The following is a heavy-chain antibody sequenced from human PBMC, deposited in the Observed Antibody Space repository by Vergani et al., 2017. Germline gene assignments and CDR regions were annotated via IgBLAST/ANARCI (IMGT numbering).Heavy chain of an antibody. D-gene: IGHD2-15*01. J-gene: IGHJ5*02. CDR2: INSNSGNP. V-gene: IGHV7-4-1*02. CDR3: VGSRSGSXTSGSCYSGWFGP. Sequence: QVQLVQSGSEVKKPGASVKVSCRASGYTFTNYALNWVRQAPGQGLEWMGWINSNSGNPTYAQGFKGRFVFSLDSSVSTSYLQINSLQPEDTAVYYCVGSRSGSXTSGSCYSGWFGPWGQGTLVTVSS. CDR1: GYTFTNYA.